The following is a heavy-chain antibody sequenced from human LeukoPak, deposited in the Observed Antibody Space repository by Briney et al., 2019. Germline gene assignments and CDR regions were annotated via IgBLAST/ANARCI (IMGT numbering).Heavy chain of an antibody. D-gene: IGHD6-13*01. CDR1: GGSISSSNYY. J-gene: IGHJ4*02. CDR3: ASPKYAYSSSWYYFDY. V-gene: IGHV4-39*01. Sequence: SETLSLTCTVSGGSISSSNYYWAWTRQPPGKGLEWIGSVYYSGSTYYNPSLKSRVTISVGTSKNQLSLNLSSVTAADSAVYYCASPKYAYSSSWYYFDYWGQGTLVTVSS. CDR2: VYYSGST.